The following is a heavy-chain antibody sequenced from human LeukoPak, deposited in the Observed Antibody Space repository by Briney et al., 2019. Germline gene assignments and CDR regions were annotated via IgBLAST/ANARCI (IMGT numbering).Heavy chain of an antibody. CDR2: ISCHGKTK. J-gene: IGHJ4*02. CDR3: AKTGSAWSTFDY. CDR1: GFTFSDYG. Sequence: PERSLRLSCAAHGFTFSDYGMHWVRQAPGKGLEWVALISCHGKTKYYADSVKGRFTISRDNSNNTLSLQMNSLRAEDTAVYYCAKTGSAWSTFDYWGQGTLVTVSS. V-gene: IGHV3-30*18. D-gene: IGHD6-13*01.